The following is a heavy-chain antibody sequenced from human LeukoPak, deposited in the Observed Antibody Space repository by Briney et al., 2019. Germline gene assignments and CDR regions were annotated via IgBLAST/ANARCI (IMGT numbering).Heavy chain of an antibody. D-gene: IGHD3-10*01. V-gene: IGHV3-23*01. CDR1: GFTFSGYA. CDR2: ISGSGGST. J-gene: IGHJ5*02. Sequence: GGSLRLSCAASGFTFSGYAMSWVRQAPGKGLEWVSAISGSGGSTYYADSVKGRFTISRDNSKNTLYLQMNSLRAEDTAVYYCAKGRRLLWFGELRSWFDPWGQGTLVTVSS. CDR3: AKGRRLLWFGELRSWFDP.